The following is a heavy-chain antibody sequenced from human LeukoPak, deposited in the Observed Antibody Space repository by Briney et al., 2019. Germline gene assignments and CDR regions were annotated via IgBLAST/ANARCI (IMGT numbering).Heavy chain of an antibody. V-gene: IGHV3-30*02. J-gene: IGHJ4*02. Sequence: GGSLRLSCAASGFTFSSYGMHWVRQVPGKGLEWVAFIRYDGSNKYYADSVKGRFTISRDNSKNTLYLQMNSLRAEDTAVYYCARQRYSSSWVLDYWGQGTLVTASS. CDR1: GFTFSSYG. CDR2: IRYDGSNK. D-gene: IGHD6-13*01. CDR3: ARQRYSSSWVLDY.